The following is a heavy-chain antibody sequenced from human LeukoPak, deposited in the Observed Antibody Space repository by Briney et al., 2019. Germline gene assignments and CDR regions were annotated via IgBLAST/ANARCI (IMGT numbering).Heavy chain of an antibody. V-gene: IGHV3-23*01. CDR1: GFTSSSYA. Sequence: GGSLRLSCTASGFTSSSYAMSRVRQAPGKGLEWVSSISDSGDTPYYADSVKGLFTISRDNSKNTLYLQMSSLRADDTAVYYCAQLLDDNPIRWYFALWGRGTLVTVSS. D-gene: IGHD1-14*01. CDR2: ISDSGDTP. J-gene: IGHJ2*01. CDR3: AQLLDDNPIRWYFAL.